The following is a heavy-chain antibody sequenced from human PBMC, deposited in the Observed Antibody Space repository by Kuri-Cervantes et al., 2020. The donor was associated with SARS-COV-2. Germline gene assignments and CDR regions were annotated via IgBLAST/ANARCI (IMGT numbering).Heavy chain of an antibody. D-gene: IGHD3-3*02. CDR3: ARGRVGFLEWLENYYYYGMDV. Sequence: SETLSLTCTVSGGSISSYYRSWIRQPPGKGLEWIGYIYYSGSTNYNPSLKSRVTISVDTSKNQFSLKLSSVTAADTAVYYCARGRVGFLEWLENYYYYGMDVWGQGTTVTVSS. CDR1: GGSISSYY. J-gene: IGHJ6*02. V-gene: IGHV4-59*01. CDR2: IYYSGST.